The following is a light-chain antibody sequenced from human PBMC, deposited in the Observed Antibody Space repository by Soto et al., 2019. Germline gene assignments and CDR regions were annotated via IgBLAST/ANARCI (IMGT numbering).Light chain of an antibody. CDR2: EVS. CDR3: SSYTSSSTPRYV. Sequence: QSALTQPASVSGSPGQSITISCTGTSSDVGGYNYVSCYQQHPGKAPKLMIYEVSNRPSGVSNRFSGSKSGNTAYLAISALQAEDEADYYGSSYTSSSTPRYVFGTGTKVTVL. V-gene: IGLV2-14*01. J-gene: IGLJ1*01. CDR1: SSDVGGYNY.